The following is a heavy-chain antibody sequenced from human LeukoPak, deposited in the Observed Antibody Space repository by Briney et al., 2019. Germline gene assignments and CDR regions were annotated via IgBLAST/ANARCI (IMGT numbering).Heavy chain of an antibody. V-gene: IGHV3-48*01. CDR3: ARDFLEDSY. CDR1: GFTFSTYN. Sequence: GGSLRLSCAASGFTFSTYNMNWVRQAPGKGLEWVSYSSSSGSTIYYADSVKGRFTISRDNAKNSLYLQMNTLRAEDTAVYYCARDFLEDSYWGQGTLVTVSS. D-gene: IGHD3-3*01. J-gene: IGHJ4*02. CDR2: SSSSGSTI.